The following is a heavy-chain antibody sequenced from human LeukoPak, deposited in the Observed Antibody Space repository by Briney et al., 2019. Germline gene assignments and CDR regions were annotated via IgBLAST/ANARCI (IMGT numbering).Heavy chain of an antibody. D-gene: IGHD1-1*01. Sequence: GGSLRLSCAASGFTFSSYAMSWVRQAPGKGLEWVSAISGSGGSTYYADSVKGRFTISRDNSKNTLYLQMNSLRAEDTAVYYCAGSWNAERSFDPWGQGTLVTVSS. J-gene: IGHJ5*02. CDR1: GFTFSSYA. V-gene: IGHV3-23*01. CDR2: ISGSGGST. CDR3: AGSWNAERSFDP.